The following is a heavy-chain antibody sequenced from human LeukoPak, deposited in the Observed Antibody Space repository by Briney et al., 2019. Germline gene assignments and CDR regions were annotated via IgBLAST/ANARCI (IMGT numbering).Heavy chain of an antibody. V-gene: IGHV1-8*01. CDR1: GYTFTSYG. CDR3: ARVEMAEDAFDI. D-gene: IGHD5-24*01. CDR2: MNPNSGNT. Sequence: ASVKVSCKASGYTFTSYGINWVRQATGQGLEWMGWMNPNSGNTGYAQKFQGRVTMTRNTSISTAYMELSSLRSEDTAVYYCARVEMAEDAFDIWGQGTMVTVSS. J-gene: IGHJ3*02.